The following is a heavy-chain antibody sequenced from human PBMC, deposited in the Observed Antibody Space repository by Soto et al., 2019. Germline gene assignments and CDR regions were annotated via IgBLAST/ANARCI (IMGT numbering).Heavy chain of an antibody. V-gene: IGHV4-59*01. CDR1: GGAFRSYF. J-gene: IGHJ5*02. CDR3: ARDDHFDP. Sequence: QVRLRESGPQVVKPSATLSLNCNVSGGAFRSYFWSWIRQSPGKGLEWIGNIHSSGRSNYNPSFKSRVSMSIDPAKNQFSVRLTSVTPADTAVYYCARDDHFDPWGQGILVTVSS. CDR2: IHSSGRS.